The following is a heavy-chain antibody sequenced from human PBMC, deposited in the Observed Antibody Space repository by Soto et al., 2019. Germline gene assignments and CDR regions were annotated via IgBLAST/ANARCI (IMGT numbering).Heavy chain of an antibody. CDR3: ARDRCTNGVCYLFAFDI. J-gene: IGHJ3*02. D-gene: IGHD2-8*01. CDR2: ISAYNGNT. CDR1: GYTFTSYG. V-gene: IGHV1-18*01. Sequence: ASVKVSCKASGYTFTSYGISWVRQAPGQGLEWMGWISAYNGNTNYAQKLQGRVTMTTDTSTSTAYMELRSLRSDDTAVYYCARDRCTNGVCYLFAFDIWGQGTMVTVSS.